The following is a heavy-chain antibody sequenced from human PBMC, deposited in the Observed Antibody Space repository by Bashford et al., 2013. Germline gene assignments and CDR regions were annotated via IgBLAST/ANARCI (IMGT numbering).Heavy chain of an antibody. V-gene: IGHV1-18*04. Sequence: ASVKVSCKASGFTFTSYGISWVRQVPGQGLEWVGWISGYNGKTDYGQKFQGRVTMTTDTSTSTAYMEVRSLTSDDTAVYYCAREATNSYRDNRFDPSGPREPVGHRLL. J-gene: IGHJ5*02. CDR1: GFTFTSYG. CDR3: AREATNSYRDNRFDP. CDR2: ISGYNGKT. D-gene: IGHD2/OR15-2a*01.